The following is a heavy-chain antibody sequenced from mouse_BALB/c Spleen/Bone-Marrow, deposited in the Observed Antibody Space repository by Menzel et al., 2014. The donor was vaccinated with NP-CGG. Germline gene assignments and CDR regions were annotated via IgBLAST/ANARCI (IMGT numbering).Heavy chain of an antibody. J-gene: IGHJ2*01. CDR3: TREGYYGSSYVDY. Sequence: VQLQQSGAELVRPGASVKLSCKASGYTFTSYWIYWVKQRPGQGLEWIGNIYPSDSYTNYNQKFKDKATLTVDKSSSTAYMQLSSPTSEDSAVYYCTREGYYGSSYVDYWGQGTTLTVSS. V-gene: IGHV1-69*02. CDR1: GYTFTSYW. D-gene: IGHD1-1*01. CDR2: IYPSDSYT.